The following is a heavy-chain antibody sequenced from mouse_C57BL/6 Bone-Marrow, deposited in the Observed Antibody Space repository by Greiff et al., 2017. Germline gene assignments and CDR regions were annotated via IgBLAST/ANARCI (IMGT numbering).Heavy chain of an antibody. D-gene: IGHD1-1*01. CDR3: APTGCAY. CDR2: IDPEDGDT. J-gene: IGHJ3*01. V-gene: IGHV14-2*01. Sequence: EVQLQQSGAELVKPGASVKLSCTASGFNIKDYYMHWVKQRTEQGLEWIGWIDPEDGDTKYDPKFQGKATFTADQSSNTAYMQLSSLPSEDTAVYYCAPTGCAYWGKGTLVTVSA. CDR1: GFNIKDYY.